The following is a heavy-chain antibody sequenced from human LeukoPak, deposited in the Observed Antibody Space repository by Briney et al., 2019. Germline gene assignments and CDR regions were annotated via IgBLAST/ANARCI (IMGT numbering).Heavy chain of an antibody. CDR2: ISGSGGST. D-gene: IGHD3-3*01. V-gene: IGHV3-23*01. CDR1: AFTFTNAW. Sequence: GGSLRLSCAASAFTFTNAWMNWVRQAPGKGLEWVSAISGSGGSTYYADSVKGRFTISRDNSKNTLYLQMNSLRAEDTAVYYCAKDLRLRDFWSGYDYWGQGTLVTVSS. CDR3: AKDLRLRDFWSGYDY. J-gene: IGHJ4*02.